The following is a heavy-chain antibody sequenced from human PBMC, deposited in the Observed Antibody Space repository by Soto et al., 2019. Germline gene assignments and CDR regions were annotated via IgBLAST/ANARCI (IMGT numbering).Heavy chain of an antibody. Sequence: GSLRLSCAASGFTFSNCGMNWVRQTPGKGLEWVSAISGSGGSTYYADSVKGRFTISRDNSKNTLYLQMNSLRAEDTAVYYCAAENVDTAMVPLPYYYYGMDVWGQGTTVTVSS. CDR3: AAENVDTAMVPLPYYYYGMDV. D-gene: IGHD5-18*01. V-gene: IGHV3-23*01. J-gene: IGHJ6*02. CDR1: GFTFSNCG. CDR2: ISGSGGST.